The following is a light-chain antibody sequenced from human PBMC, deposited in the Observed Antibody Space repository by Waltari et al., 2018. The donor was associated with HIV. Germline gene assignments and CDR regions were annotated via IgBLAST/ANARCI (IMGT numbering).Light chain of an antibody. CDR2: DDT. V-gene: IGLV3-21*02. CDR3: QVWDRSYKEAV. J-gene: IGLJ2*01. CDR1: NIGKYS. Sequence: SYVLTQAPSLSVAPGQTATISCGNIGKYSVQWYRQRPGRAPVLVVFDDTYLSFAVPAGLAGANSGGRATLTIGGVEAGDEAVYYCQVWDRSYKEAVFGGGTQLIVL.